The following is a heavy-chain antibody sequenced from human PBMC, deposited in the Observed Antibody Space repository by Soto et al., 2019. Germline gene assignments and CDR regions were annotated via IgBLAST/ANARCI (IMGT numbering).Heavy chain of an antibody. D-gene: IGHD2-15*01. Sequence: EVQLVESGGGLVQPGGSLRLSCAASGFTFSSYWMHWVRQAPGKGLVWVSRINSDGSSTSYADSVKGRFTISRDNAKNTLYLQMNSLRAEDTAVYYCARSGAYCSGGSCYPRAYGMDVWGQGTTVTVSS. CDR2: INSDGSST. CDR1: GFTFSSYW. J-gene: IGHJ6*02. CDR3: ARSGAYCSGGSCYPRAYGMDV. V-gene: IGHV3-74*01.